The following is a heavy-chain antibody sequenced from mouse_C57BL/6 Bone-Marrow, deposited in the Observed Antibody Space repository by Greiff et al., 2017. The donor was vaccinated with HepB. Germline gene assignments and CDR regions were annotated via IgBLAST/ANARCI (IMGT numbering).Heavy chain of an antibody. CDR2: IWTGGGT. CDR1: GFSLTSYA. CDR3: ARNLGDYDEDYYAMDY. V-gene: IGHV2-9-1*01. D-gene: IGHD2-4*01. Sequence: QVQLQQSGPGLVAPSQSLSITCTVSGFSLTSYAISWVRQPPGKGLEWLGVIWTGGGTNYNSALKSRLSISKDNSKSQVFLKMNSLQTDDTARYYCARNLGDYDEDYYAMDYWGQGTSVTVSS. J-gene: IGHJ4*01.